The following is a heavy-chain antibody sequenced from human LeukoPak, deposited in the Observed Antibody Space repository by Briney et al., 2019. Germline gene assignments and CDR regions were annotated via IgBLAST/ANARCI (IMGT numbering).Heavy chain of an antibody. CDR2: INAGNGNT. Sequence: ASVKVSCKASGYTFTSYAMHWVRQAPGQRLEWMGWINAGNGNTKYSQKFQGRVTITRDTSASTAYMELSSLRSEDTAVYYCARGYERWLQLAAFDIWGQGTMVTVSS. CDR3: ARGYERWLQLAAFDI. CDR1: GYTFTSYA. D-gene: IGHD5-24*01. V-gene: IGHV1-3*01. J-gene: IGHJ3*02.